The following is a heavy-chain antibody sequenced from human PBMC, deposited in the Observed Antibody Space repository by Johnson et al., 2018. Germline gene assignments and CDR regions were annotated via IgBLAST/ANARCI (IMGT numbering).Heavy chain of an antibody. V-gene: IGHV3-9*01. CDR1: GFTFDDYD. D-gene: IGHD3-22*01. J-gene: IGHJ3*02. CDR2: ISWNSARI. CDR3: ARGGSLSGYSSAFDI. Sequence: VQLVESGGGLVQPGRSLRLSCRASGFTFDDYDMHWVRQAPGKGLEWVSVISWNSARIVYADSVKGRFTISRDNAKNSLYLQMNSLRAEDTAVYYCARGGSLSGYSSAFDIWGQGTMVTVSS.